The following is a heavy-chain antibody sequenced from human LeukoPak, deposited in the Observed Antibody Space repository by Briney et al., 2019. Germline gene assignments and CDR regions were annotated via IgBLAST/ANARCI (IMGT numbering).Heavy chain of an antibody. V-gene: IGHV5-51*01. CDR2: IFPGDSDT. J-gene: IGHJ4*02. D-gene: IGHD6-19*01. Sequence: GESLKISCKGSGFSFTSYWIGWVRQLPGKGLEWMGIIFPGDSDTRYSPSFQGQVTISADKSITTAYLQWSSLKASDTAIYYCATPQVSGWNFDYWGQGTLVTVSS. CDR1: GFSFTSYW. CDR3: ATPQVSGWNFDY.